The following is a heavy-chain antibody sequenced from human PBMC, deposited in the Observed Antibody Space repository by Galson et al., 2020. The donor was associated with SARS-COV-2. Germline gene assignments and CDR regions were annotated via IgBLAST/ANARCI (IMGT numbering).Heavy chain of an antibody. J-gene: IGHJ4*02. D-gene: IGHD4-4*01. Sequence: ASVKVSCKASGYSFSSYDINWVRQATGQGLEWMGWMNPYSGNTGYAQTFQGRVTMTRNTSITTAYMELSSLTSEDTAVYYCARGQADSNYYWAMDYWGQGTLVTVSS. V-gene: IGHV1-8*01. CDR3: ARGQADSNYYWAMDY. CDR1: GYSFSSYD. CDR2: MNPYSGNT.